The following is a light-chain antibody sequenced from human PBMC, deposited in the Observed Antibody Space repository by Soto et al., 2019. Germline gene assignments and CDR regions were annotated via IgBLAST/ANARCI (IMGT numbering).Light chain of an antibody. Sequence: QSVLTQPPSASGAPGQWVTISCTGSSSDVGAHYDAHWYQHLPGKAPKLLIHGNYNRPSGVPDRFSGSKSGTSASLAISGLQADDEADYYCRSFDGSMSPMVFGGGTKLTVL. CDR2: GNY. CDR3: RSFDGSMSPMV. J-gene: IGLJ3*02. CDR1: SSDVGAHYD. V-gene: IGLV1-40*01.